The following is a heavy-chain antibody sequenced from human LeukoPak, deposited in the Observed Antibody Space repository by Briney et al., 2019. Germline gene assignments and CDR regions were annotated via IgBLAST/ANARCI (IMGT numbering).Heavy chain of an antibody. D-gene: IGHD3-22*01. CDR1: GFTFSSYS. Sequence: PGGSLRLSCAASGFTFSSYSMNWVRQAPGKGLEWVSSISSSSSYIYYADSVKGRFTISRDNAKNSLYLQMNSLRAEDTAVYYCARAFPVYYDSSGCDYWGQGTLVTVSS. CDR2: ISSSSSYI. J-gene: IGHJ4*02. CDR3: ARAFPVYYDSSGCDY. V-gene: IGHV3-21*01.